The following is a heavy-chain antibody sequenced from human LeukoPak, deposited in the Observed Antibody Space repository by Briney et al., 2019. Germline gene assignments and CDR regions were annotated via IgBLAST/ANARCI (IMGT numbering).Heavy chain of an antibody. D-gene: IGHD3/OR15-3a*01. J-gene: IGHJ6*03. V-gene: IGHV1-2*02. CDR1: GYIFSVYY. Sequence: GASVKVSCKASGYIFSVYYMHWVRQAPGQGLEWMGWINPNSGGTDYAQKLQGRVTMTRDTSISTAYMELIGLRSDDTAVYYCARGEFRTGAKGYYYYYMDVWGKGTTVTVSS. CDR2: INPNSGGT. CDR3: ARGEFRTGAKGYYYYYMDV.